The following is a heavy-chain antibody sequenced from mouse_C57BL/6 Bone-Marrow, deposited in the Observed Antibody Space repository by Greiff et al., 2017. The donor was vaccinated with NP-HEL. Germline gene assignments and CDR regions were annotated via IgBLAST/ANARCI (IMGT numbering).Heavy chain of an antibody. CDR3: ARYDYYGTVEVDY. J-gene: IGHJ2*01. CDR1: GYTFTSYG. Sequence: QVQLQQSGAELARPGASVKLSCKASGYTFTSYGISWVKQRTGQGLEWIGEIYPRSGNTYYNEKLKGKATLTAEKSSSTAYMELRSLTSEDSAVYFCARYDYYGTVEVDYWGQGTTLTVSS. V-gene: IGHV1-81*01. D-gene: IGHD1-1*01. CDR2: IYPRSGNT.